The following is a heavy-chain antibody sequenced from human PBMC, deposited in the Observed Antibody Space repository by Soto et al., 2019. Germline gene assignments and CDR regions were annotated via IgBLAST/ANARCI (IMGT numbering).Heavy chain of an antibody. CDR3: AKSQRELTVSNYYYYMDV. Sequence: GGSLRLSCAASGFTFSSYAMSWVRQAPGKGQEWVSAISGSGGSTYYADSVKGRFTISRDNSKNTLYLQMNSLRAEDTAVYYCAKSQRELTVSNYYYYMDVWGKGTTVTVSS. D-gene: IGHD1-26*01. V-gene: IGHV3-23*01. CDR2: ISGSGGST. CDR1: GFTFSSYA. J-gene: IGHJ6*03.